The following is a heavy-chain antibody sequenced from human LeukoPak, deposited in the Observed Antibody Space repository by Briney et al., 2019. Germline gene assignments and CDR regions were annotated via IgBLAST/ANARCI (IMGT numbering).Heavy chain of an antibody. CDR2: IKHDGSEK. Sequence: GGSLRLSCAASGFTFSSYWMTWVRQAPGKGLEWVANIKHDGSEKYSVDSVKGRFTISRDNARNSLYLQMNSLRAEDTAVYYCARAGYGGYKSYYSIDVWGQGTTVTVSS. CDR1: GFTFSSYW. D-gene: IGHD4-17*01. J-gene: IGHJ6*02. V-gene: IGHV3-7*01. CDR3: ARAGYGGYKSYYSIDV.